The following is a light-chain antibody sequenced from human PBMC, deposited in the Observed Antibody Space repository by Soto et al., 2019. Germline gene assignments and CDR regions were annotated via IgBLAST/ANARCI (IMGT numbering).Light chain of an antibody. CDR3: QSYDSSLSAYV. V-gene: IGLV1-40*01. CDR1: SSNIGAGYD. Sequence: QSVLTQSPSVSGAPGQRVTISCTGSSSNIGAGYDVHWYQQLPGTAPKLLIYGNSNRPSGVPDRFFGSKSGTSGSLAITGLQAEDEADYYCQSYDSSLSAYVFGTGTKLTVL. CDR2: GNS. J-gene: IGLJ1*01.